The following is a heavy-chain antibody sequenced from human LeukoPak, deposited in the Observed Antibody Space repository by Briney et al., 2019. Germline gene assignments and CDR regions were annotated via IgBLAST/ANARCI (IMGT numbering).Heavy chain of an antibody. CDR3: ARNCSTISPSGEKRNWFDP. CDR1: GGSISSNICY. J-gene: IGHJ5*02. V-gene: IGHV4-39*07. CDR2: IYYSGST. D-gene: IGHD2-2*01. Sequence: PSETLSLTCTVSGGSISSNICYWGWIRQPPGKGLEWVGSIYYSGSTHYNPSLKSRLSISVDTSKNQFSLRLTSVTAADTAVYHCARNCSTISPSGEKRNWFDPWGQGTQVTVSS.